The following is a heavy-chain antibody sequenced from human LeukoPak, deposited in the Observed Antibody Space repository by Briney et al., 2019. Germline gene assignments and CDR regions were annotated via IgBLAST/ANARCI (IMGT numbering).Heavy chain of an antibody. V-gene: IGHV3-30*18. J-gene: IGHJ3*01. CDR2: ISYDGRDK. CDR1: GFTFNNHD. Sequence: GGSLRLSCAASGFTFNNHDMHWVRQAPGKGLEWVAGISYDGRDKYYADSVKGRFTISRDNSKNTLNLQMNSLRTEDTAVYYCAKPRDIDSWAFDVWGQGTMVTVS. D-gene: IGHD2-15*01. CDR3: AKPRDIDSWAFDV.